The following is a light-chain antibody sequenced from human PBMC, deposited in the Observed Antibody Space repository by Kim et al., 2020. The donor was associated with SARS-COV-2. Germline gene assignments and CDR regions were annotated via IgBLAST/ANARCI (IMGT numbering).Light chain of an antibody. CDR1: QSISGG. CDR3: QHLGT. Sequence: SPLSASVGDRVTITCRASQSISGGLAWYQQKPGKAPKLLIYHASTLQGGVPSRFSGSGSGTEFTLTINNLQPDDFATYYCQHLGTFGLGTKVEIK. J-gene: IGKJ1*01. V-gene: IGKV1-5*01. CDR2: HAS.